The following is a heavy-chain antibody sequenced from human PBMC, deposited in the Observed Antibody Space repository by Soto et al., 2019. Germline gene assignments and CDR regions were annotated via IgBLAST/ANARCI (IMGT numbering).Heavy chain of an antibody. CDR1: GFTFSSYA. CDR2: ISYNGGNK. Sequence: QVQLVESGGGVVQPGRSLRLSCAASGFTFSSYAIHWVRQAPGKGLEWVAAISYNGGNKYYADSVKGRFTISRDKNTLYLQMSSLRPEDTAVYYCARDMDTAMGGSFDCWGQGTLVTVSS. V-gene: IGHV3-30-3*01. CDR3: ARDMDTAMGGSFDC. D-gene: IGHD5-18*01. J-gene: IGHJ4*02.